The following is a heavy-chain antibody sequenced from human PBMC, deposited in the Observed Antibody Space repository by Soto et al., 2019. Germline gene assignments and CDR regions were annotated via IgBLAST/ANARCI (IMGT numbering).Heavy chain of an antibody. D-gene: IGHD5-18*01. CDR2: IIPIFGTA. J-gene: IGHJ6*02. V-gene: IGHV1-69*01. Sequence: QVQLVQSGAEVKKPGSSVKVSCKASGGTFSSYAISWVRQAPGQGLEWMGGIIPIFGTANYAQKFQGRVTITADDSTSTAYMELSSLRSEDTAVYYCARGSDTAMVNYYYYGMDVCGQGTTVTVSS. CDR3: ARGSDTAMVNYYYYGMDV. CDR1: GGTFSSYA.